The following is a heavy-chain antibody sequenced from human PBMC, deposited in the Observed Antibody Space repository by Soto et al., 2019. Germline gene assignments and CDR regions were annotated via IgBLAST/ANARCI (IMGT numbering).Heavy chain of an antibody. D-gene: IGHD2-21*01. CDR2: ITAGGGNT. Sequence: GGSLRLSCAASGFTFTIYAMTWVRQAPGKGLEWVSVITAGGGNTYYADSVKGRFTISRDNSKNTLYLQMNSLRAEDTAVYYCAKSFPDSFLFDSWGQGTLVTVSS. V-gene: IGHV3-23*01. J-gene: IGHJ4*02. CDR3: AKSFPDSFLFDS. CDR1: GFTFTIYA.